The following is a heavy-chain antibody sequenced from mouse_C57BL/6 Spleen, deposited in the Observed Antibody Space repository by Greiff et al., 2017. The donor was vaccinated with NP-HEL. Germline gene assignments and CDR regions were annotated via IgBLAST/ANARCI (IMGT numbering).Heavy chain of an antibody. V-gene: IGHV1-7*01. Sequence: LAESGAELAKPGASVKLSCKASGYTFTSYWMHWVKQRPGQGLEWIGYINPSSGYTKYNQKFKDKATLTADKSSSTAYMQLSSLTYEDSAVYYCARRYARTTVVATEYYFDYWGQGTTLTVSS. D-gene: IGHD1-1*01. CDR2: INPSSGYT. CDR3: ARRYARTTVVATEYYFDY. J-gene: IGHJ2*01. CDR1: GYTFTSYW.